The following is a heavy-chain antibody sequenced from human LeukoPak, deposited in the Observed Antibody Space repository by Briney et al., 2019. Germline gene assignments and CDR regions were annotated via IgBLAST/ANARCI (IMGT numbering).Heavy chain of an antibody. V-gene: IGHV1-18*01. CDR2: ISAYNGNT. D-gene: IGHD2-21*02. Sequence: ASVNVSCKASGYTFTSYGISWVRRAPGQGLEWMGWISAYNGNTNYAQKLQGRVTMTTDTSTSTAYMELRSLRSDDTAVYYCARRYYCGGDCGMIDYWGQGTLVTVSS. CDR3: ARRYYCGGDCGMIDY. CDR1: GYTFTSYG. J-gene: IGHJ4*02.